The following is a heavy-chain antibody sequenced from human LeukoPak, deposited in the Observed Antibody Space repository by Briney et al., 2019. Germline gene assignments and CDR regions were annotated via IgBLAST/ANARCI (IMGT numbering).Heavy chain of an antibody. CDR3: ARQGGSYYDFWSGYRPTNWFDP. J-gene: IGHJ5*02. Sequence: SETLSLTCTVSGGSISSHYWSWIRQPPGKGLEWIGYIYTSGSTNYNPSLKSRVTISVDTSENQFSLKLSSVTAADTAVYYCARQGGSYYDFWSGYRPTNWFDPWGQGTLVTVSS. D-gene: IGHD3-3*01. CDR2: IYTSGST. V-gene: IGHV4-4*09. CDR1: GGSISSHY.